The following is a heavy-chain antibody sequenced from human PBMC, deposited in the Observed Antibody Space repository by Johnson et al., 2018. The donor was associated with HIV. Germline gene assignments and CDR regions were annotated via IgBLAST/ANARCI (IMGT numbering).Heavy chain of an antibody. Sequence: QVQLVESGGGVVQPGGSLRLSCAASGFTFNSYGMHWVRQAPGKGLEWVSSITGSGGSTYYADSVKGRFTISRDNSKNTLYLQMNSLRAEDTAVYYCARDSGTTRLSAFDIWCQGTMVTVSS. CDR3: ARDSGTTRLSAFDI. D-gene: IGHD1-1*01. CDR2: ITGSGGST. J-gene: IGHJ3*02. V-gene: IGHV3-NL1*01. CDR1: GFTFNSYG.